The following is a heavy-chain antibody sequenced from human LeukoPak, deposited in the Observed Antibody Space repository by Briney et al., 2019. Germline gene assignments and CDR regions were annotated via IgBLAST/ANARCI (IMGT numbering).Heavy chain of an antibody. CDR1: GYTFTGYY. D-gene: IGHD3-22*01. Sequence: ASVKVSCKASGYTFTGYYMHWVRQAPGQGLEWMGWINPNTGGTSYAQKSQGRVTMSRDTSISTAYMELSRLSSDDTAVYYCARDYYDRFGYGAFGYWGQGTLVTVSS. J-gene: IGHJ4*02. CDR3: ARDYYDRFGYGAFGY. V-gene: IGHV1-2*02. CDR2: INPNTGGT.